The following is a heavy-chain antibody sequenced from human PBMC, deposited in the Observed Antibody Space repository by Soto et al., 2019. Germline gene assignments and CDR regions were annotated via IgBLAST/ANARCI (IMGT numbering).Heavy chain of an antibody. D-gene: IGHD1-26*01. J-gene: IGHJ4*02. CDR1: GFTFSSYA. CDR3: AKAGGYSGSPLDSVGPRILDY. CDR2: ISGSGGST. Sequence: PGGSLRLSCAASGFTFSSYAMSWVRQAPGKGLEWVSAISGSGGSTYYADSVKGRFTISRDNSKNTLYLQMNSLRAEDTAVYYCAKAGGYSGSPLDSVGPRILDYWGQGTLVTVSS. V-gene: IGHV3-23*01.